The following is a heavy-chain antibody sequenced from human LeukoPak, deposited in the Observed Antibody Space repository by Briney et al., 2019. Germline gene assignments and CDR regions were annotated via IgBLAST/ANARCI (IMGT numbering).Heavy chain of an antibody. CDR3: ARDPVVRVLGYSFFDY. J-gene: IGHJ4*02. D-gene: IGHD3-22*01. CDR1: GSTFSNSA. CDR2: ISYDGSNK. Sequence: GGSLRLSCAASGSTFSNSAMHWVRQAPGKGLEWVAGISYDGSNKYHADSVKGRFTISRDISKNTLYLQMNSLRPEDTAVFYCARDPVVRVLGYSFFDYWGQGTLVTVSS. V-gene: IGHV3-30-3*01.